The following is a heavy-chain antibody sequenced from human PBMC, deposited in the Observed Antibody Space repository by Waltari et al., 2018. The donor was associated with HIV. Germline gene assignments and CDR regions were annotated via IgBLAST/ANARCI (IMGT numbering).Heavy chain of an antibody. CDR1: NGSISSYY. D-gene: IGHD3-16*01. CDR3: ARTFRGKGFDY. CDR2: IYYGGST. J-gene: IGHJ4*02. V-gene: IGHV4-59*01. Sequence: QVQLQESGPGLVKPSETLSLSCTVSNGSISSYYWSWIRQPPGKGLEWIGYIYYGGSTSYNPSLKSRVTISVDTSKNQFALHLSSVTAADTAVYYCARTFRGKGFDYWGQGTLVSVSS.